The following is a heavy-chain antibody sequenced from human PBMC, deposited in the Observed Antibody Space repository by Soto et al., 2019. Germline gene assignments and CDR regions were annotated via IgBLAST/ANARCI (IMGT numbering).Heavy chain of an antibody. CDR3: ARVAVAARPRWYNWFDP. V-gene: IGHV1-8*01. D-gene: IGHD2-15*01. J-gene: IGHJ5*02. CDR1: GYTFTDYD. CDR2: MNPNSGET. Sequence: QEQLVQSGAEVKKPGASVKVSCKTSGYTFTDYDINWVRQATGQGLEWIGWMNPNSGETGYAQKFQGRVTMTRSASLSTAYLELSSLRSEDTAVYYCARVAVAARPRWYNWFDPWGQGTXVTVSS.